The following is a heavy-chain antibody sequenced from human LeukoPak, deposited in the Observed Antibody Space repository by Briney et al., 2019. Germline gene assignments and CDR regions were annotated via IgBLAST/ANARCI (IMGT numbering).Heavy chain of an antibody. CDR3: AKETRLAPKTY. CDR1: GFTFDDYA. J-gene: IGHJ4*02. Sequence: AGRSLRLSCAASGFTFDDYAMHWVRQAPGKGLEWVSGISWNSGSIGYADSVKGRFTISRDNSKNTLYLQMNSLRAEDTAVYYCAKETRLAPKTYWGQGTLVTVSS. D-gene: IGHD2-2*01. CDR2: ISWNSGSI. V-gene: IGHV3-9*01.